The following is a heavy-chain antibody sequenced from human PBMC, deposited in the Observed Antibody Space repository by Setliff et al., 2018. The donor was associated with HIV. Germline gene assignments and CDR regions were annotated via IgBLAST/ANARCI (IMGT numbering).Heavy chain of an antibody. CDR1: GGLINSHY. CDR2: VYYRGGV. J-gene: IGHJ4*02. D-gene: IGHD2-21*02. Sequence: SETLFLTCTVSGGLINSHYWNWIRQAPGKGLEWIGCVYYRGGVTYNPSLSSRVTISVDTSKNQFSLSLSSVTAGDTAIYFCARTSRLHPFDYWGQGKLVTVSS. V-gene: IGHV4-59*08. CDR3: ARTSRLHPFDY.